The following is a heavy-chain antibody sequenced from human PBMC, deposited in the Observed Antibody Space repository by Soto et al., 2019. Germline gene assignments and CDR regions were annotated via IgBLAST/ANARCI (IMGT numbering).Heavy chain of an antibody. CDR1: GYTFTSFG. J-gene: IGHJ4*02. CDR3: ARGTRVGGIITNFDY. V-gene: IGHV1-18*01. CDR2: ITAYNGDT. D-gene: IGHD3-10*01. Sequence: QVQLVQSGAEVKKPGASVKVSCKTSGYTFTSFGISWMRQAPGQGLEWMGWITAYNGDTNYAQNLQGRLSMTTDTSTNTGYMELRNLRSDDTAVYYCARGTRVGGIITNFDYWGQGPLVTVSS.